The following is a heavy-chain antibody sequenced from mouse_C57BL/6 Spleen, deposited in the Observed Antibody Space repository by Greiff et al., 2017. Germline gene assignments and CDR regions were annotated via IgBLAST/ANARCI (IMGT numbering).Heavy chain of an antibody. D-gene: IGHD1-3*01. V-gene: IGHV5-17*01. CDR3: ARSSTDY. J-gene: IGHJ2*01. CDR2: ISSGSSTI. CDR1: GFTFSDYG. Sequence: EVKLMESGGGLVKPGGSLKLSCAASGFTFSDYGMHWVRQAPEKGLEWVAYISSGSSTIYYADTVKGRFTISRDNAKNTLFLQMTSLRSEDTAMYYCARSSTDYGGQGTTLTVSS.